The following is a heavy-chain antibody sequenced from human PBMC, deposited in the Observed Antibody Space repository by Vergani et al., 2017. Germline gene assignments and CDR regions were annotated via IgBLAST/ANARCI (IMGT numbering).Heavy chain of an antibody. Sequence: QVQLQQWGGGLLKPSETLSLTCVVNGGSFTSYHWTWIRQSPGEGLEWVGVIAHTGRPDYNPSLKSRLTMSVDKSRNQFSLTLNSVTATDTAIYFCARVNTETNGHLYYYYYMDVWGQGTAVTVS. CDR1: GGSFTSYH. J-gene: IGHJ6*03. D-gene: IGHD4-11*01. V-gene: IGHV4-34*01. CDR2: IAHTGRP. CDR3: ARVNTETNGHLYYYYYMDV.